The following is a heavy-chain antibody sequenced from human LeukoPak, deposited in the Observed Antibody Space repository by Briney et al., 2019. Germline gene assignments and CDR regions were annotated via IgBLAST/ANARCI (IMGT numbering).Heavy chain of an antibody. CDR2: ISPDGSAT. V-gene: IGHV3-7*01. CDR1: GFTFSNYW. Sequence: PGGSLRLSCEASGFTFSNYWMNWVRQAPGKGLEWVANISPDGSATSCVDSMKGRVTISRDNAKNSLYLQLYSLRAEDTAVYYCGRSIDYWGQGTLVTVSS. CDR3: GRSIDY. J-gene: IGHJ4*02.